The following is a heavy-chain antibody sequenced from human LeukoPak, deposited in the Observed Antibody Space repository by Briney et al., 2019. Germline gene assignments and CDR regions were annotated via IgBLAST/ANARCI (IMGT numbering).Heavy chain of an antibody. Sequence: GGSLRLSCAASGFTFSSYSMNWVRQAPGKGLEWASSISSSSSYIYYADSVKGRFTISRDNAKNSLYLQMNSLRAEDMALYYCAKDVGGPLADAFDIWGQGTMVTVSS. CDR2: ISSSSSYI. J-gene: IGHJ3*02. CDR1: GFTFSSYS. CDR3: AKDVGGPLADAFDI. D-gene: IGHD2-15*01. V-gene: IGHV3-21*04.